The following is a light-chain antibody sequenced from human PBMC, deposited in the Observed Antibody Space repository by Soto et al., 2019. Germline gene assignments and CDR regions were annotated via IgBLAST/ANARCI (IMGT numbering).Light chain of an antibody. J-gene: IGKJ1*01. CDR1: QTISSW. Sequence: DIQMTQSPSTLSASVGDRVTITCRASQTISSWVAWYQQKPGTAPKLLIYKASSLESGVPSRFSGSGSGTEFTLTISSLQPDDFASYYCQQYYSDWTFGQGTKVDI. CDR3: QQYYSDWT. CDR2: KAS. V-gene: IGKV1-5*03.